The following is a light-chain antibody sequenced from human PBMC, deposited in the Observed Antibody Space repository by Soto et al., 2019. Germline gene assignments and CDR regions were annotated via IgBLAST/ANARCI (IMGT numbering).Light chain of an antibody. CDR3: QQTSSAPFT. V-gene: IGKV1-39*01. J-gene: IGKJ3*01. CDR1: QNIHTY. Sequence: DIQITHDPYTLSAAVGDRETMDWRARQNIHTYLHWYQQKPGKAPKLLIFDAASLQSGVPSRFSGGGSRTDFTLPITSLQPEDFATYYCQQTSSAPFTFGPRTKVDI. CDR2: DAA.